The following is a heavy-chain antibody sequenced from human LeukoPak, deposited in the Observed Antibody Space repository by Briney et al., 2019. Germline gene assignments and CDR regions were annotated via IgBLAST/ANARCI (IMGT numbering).Heavy chain of an antibody. V-gene: IGHV3-30*04. Sequence: PGGSLRLSCAASGFTFSSYAMHWVRQAPGKGLEWVAVISYDGSNKYYADSVKGRFTISRDNSKNTLYLQMNSLRAEDTAVYYCARDPYYYDSSGFDYWGQGTLVTVS. CDR2: ISYDGSNK. CDR3: ARDPYYYDSSGFDY. D-gene: IGHD3-22*01. CDR1: GFTFSSYA. J-gene: IGHJ4*02.